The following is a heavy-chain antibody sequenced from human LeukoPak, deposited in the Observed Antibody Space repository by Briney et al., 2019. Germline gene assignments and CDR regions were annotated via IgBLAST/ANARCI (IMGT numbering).Heavy chain of an antibody. J-gene: IGHJ4*02. CDR3: ATNLTDVTKFDF. D-gene: IGHD1-1*01. V-gene: IGHV4-59*01. CDR2: IYYSGTTNSGST. CDR1: GRSITSDY. Sequence: SETLSLTNTVDGRSITSDYGSWVRQPPGKGLEWIGYIYYSGTTNSGSTNYNPSLKSRVTISVDTSKSQFSLRVNSVTAADTAGDYCATNLTDVTKFDFRGLGTLGTVSS.